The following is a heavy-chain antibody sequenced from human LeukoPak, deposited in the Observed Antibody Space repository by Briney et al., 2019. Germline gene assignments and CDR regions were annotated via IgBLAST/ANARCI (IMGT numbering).Heavy chain of an antibody. V-gene: IGHV3-21*01. J-gene: IGHJ3*02. CDR3: ANWRWLQLDAFDI. CDR1: GFTFSSYS. CDR2: ISSSSSYI. D-gene: IGHD5-24*01. Sequence: GGSLRLSCAASGFTFSSYSMNWVRQAPGKGLEWVSSISSSSSYIYYADSVKGRFTISRDNAKNSLYLQMNSLRAEDTAVYYFANWRWLQLDAFDICGEGTMVTVSS.